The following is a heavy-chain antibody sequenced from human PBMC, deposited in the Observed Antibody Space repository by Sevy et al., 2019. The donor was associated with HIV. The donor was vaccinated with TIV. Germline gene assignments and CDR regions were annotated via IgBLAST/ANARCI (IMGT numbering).Heavy chain of an antibody. CDR3: ARVINYYDRGPSDY. CDR1: GFTFSDYY. J-gene: IGHJ4*02. Sequence: GGSLRLSCAASGFTFSDYYMTWIRQALGKGLEWVSYISNSGSTIYYADSVKGRFTISRDNAKNSLYLQMNSLRAEDTAVYYCARVINYYDRGPSDYWGQGTLVTVSS. D-gene: IGHD3-22*01. CDR2: ISNSGSTI. V-gene: IGHV3-11*01.